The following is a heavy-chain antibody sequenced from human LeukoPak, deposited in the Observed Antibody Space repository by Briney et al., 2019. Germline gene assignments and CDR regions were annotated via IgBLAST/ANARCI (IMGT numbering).Heavy chain of an antibody. CDR3: ARRSRVDILTGTDAFDI. J-gene: IGHJ3*02. Sequence: PSETLSLTCTVSGGSISSSSYYWGWIRQPPGKGLEWIGSIYYSGSTYYNPSLKSRVTISVDTSKNQFSLKLSSVTAADTAVYYCARRSRVDILTGTDAFDIWGQGTMVTVSS. D-gene: IGHD3-9*01. CDR2: IYYSGST. CDR1: GGSISSSSYY. V-gene: IGHV4-39*07.